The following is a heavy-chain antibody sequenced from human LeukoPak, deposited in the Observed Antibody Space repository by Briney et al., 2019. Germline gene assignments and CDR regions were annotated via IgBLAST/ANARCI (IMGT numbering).Heavy chain of an antibody. CDR3: ARVSDRSSSSPNWFDP. V-gene: IGHV3-11*01. D-gene: IGHD6-6*01. J-gene: IGHJ5*02. CDR1: GFTFSDYY. CDR2: ISSSGSTI. Sequence: GGSLRLSCAASGFTFSDYYMSWIRQAPGKGLEWVSYISSSGSTIYYADSVEGRFTISRDNAKNSLYLQMNSLRAEDTAVYYCARVSDRSSSSPNWFDPWGQGTLVTVSS.